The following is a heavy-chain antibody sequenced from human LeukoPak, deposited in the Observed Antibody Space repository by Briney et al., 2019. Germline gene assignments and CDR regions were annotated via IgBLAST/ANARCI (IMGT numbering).Heavy chain of an antibody. D-gene: IGHD3-22*01. CDR1: GFIVSHKY. J-gene: IGHJ4*02. V-gene: IGHV3-66*01. CDR3: ARGQIDLLRNYFDS. CDR2: IYTAGNT. Sequence: PGGSLRLSCAASGFIVSHKYMAWVRQAPGKGLEWLSIIYTAGNTVSAKSVKGRFIISRDNSRNTVHLQMNSLRDDDTAVYYCARGQIDLLRNYFDSWGPGTLVAVPS.